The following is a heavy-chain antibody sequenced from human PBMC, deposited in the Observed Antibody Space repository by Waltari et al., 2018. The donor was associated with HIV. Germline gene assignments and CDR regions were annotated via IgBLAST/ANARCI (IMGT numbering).Heavy chain of an antibody. CDR2: IIPSYDLA. CDR3: AREFYDGEEKYMVDGVDP. D-gene: IGHD3-22*01. Sequence: QVHLVQSGTEVKKPGSSVTVSCRASGGTFSSSAFSWGRQAPGQGLQWMGRIIPSYDLADYAQNFKGRLTITADHSTGTTSMELSGLKSEDTAVYYCAREFYDGEEKYMVDGVDPWGRGTLVTVSS. J-gene: IGHJ5*02. V-gene: IGHV1-69*04. CDR1: GGTFSSSA.